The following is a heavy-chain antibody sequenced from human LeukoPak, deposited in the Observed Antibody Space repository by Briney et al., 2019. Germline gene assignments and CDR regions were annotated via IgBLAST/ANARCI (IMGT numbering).Heavy chain of an antibody. CDR3: ARDRRGRYCSSTSCYLGCFDP. CDR1: RGTFSSYA. V-gene: IGHV1-69*13. D-gene: IGHD2-2*01. Sequence: ASVKVSCKASRGTFSSYAISWVRQAPGQGLEWMGGIIPIFGTANYAQKFQGRVKITADESTSTAYMELSSLRSDDTAVYYCARDRRGRYCSSTSCYLGCFDPWGQGTLVTVSS. J-gene: IGHJ5*02. CDR2: IIPIFGTA.